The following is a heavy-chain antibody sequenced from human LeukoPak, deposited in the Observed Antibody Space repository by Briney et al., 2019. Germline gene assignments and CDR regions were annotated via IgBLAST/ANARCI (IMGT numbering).Heavy chain of an antibody. Sequence: GGSLRLSCAASGITFSNYAMSWVRQAPGKGLEWASAVSGRDTSTYYTDSVKGRFTISRDNSKNTLYLQMNSLSAEDTAIYYCAKWGDYDVLTGYYDSDYWGQGTLVTVSS. D-gene: IGHD3-9*01. CDR3: AKWGDYDVLTGYYDSDY. J-gene: IGHJ4*02. CDR2: VSGRDTST. V-gene: IGHV3-23*01. CDR1: GITFSNYA.